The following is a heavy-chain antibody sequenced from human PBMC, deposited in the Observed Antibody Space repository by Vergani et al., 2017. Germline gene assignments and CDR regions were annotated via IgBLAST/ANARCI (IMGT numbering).Heavy chain of an antibody. D-gene: IGHD3-3*01. V-gene: IGHV4-59*01. J-gene: IGHJ5*02. CDR1: GGSISSYY. CDR2: IYYSGST. Sequence: QVQLQESGPGLVKPSETLSLTCTVSGGSISSYYWSWIRQPPGKGLEWIGYIYYSGSTNYNPSLKSRVTISVDTSKNQFSLKLSSVTAADTAVYYCARGGRDFWSGYYMDGGQYWFDPWGQGTLVTVSS. CDR3: ARGGRDFWSGYYMDGGQYWFDP.